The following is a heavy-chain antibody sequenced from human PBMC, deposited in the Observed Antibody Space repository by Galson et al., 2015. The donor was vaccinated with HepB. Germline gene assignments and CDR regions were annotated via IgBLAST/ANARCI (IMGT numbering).Heavy chain of an antibody. CDR3: SSTTFGVVINDY. D-gene: IGHD3-3*01. CDR1: GLTFSNAW. CDR2: IKSKTDGGTT. Sequence: SLRLSCAASGLTFSNAWMNWVRQGPGKGLEWVGRIKSKTDGGTTDYAAPVKGRFTISRDDSENTLYLQMNSLKTEDTAVYYCSSTTFGVVINDYWGQGTLVTVSS. V-gene: IGHV3-15*01. J-gene: IGHJ4*02.